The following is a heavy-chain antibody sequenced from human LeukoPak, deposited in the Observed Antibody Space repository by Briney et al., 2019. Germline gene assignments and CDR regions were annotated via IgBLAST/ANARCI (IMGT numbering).Heavy chain of an antibody. J-gene: IGHJ6*03. Sequence: ASVKVSCKASGGTFSSYAISWVRQAPGQGLEWMGGIIPILGTANYAQKFQGRVTITTDESTSTAYMELSSLRSEDTAVYYCAREGSSSSLDYYYYYMDVWGKGTTVTVSS. CDR1: GGTFSSYA. CDR3: AREGSSSSLDYYYYYMDV. CDR2: IIPILGTA. D-gene: IGHD6-6*01. V-gene: IGHV1-69*05.